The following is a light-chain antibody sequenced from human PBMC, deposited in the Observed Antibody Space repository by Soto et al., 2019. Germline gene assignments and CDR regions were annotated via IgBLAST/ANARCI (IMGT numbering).Light chain of an antibody. CDR1: QALSNY. CDR2: SAS. CDR3: QQLSRYPLT. V-gene: IGKV1-9*01. Sequence: IQLTQSPSVLSSSVGDTVTITCXASQALSNYLAWYQQKPGKAPDLLIYSASTLQSGVPSRFSGSGSETEFSLTIRALQPEDFATYYCQQLSRYPLTFGGGTKVDIK. J-gene: IGKJ4*01.